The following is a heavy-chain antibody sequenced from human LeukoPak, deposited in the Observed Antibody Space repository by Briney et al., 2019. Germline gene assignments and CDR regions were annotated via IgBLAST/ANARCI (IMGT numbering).Heavy chain of an antibody. CDR3: AKGQPTRYSSSWYFDY. Sequence: GGSLRLSCAASGSTFDDYAMHWVRQAPGKGLEWVSGISWNSGSIGYADSVKGRFTISRDNAKNSLYLQMNSLRAEDTALYYCAKGQPTRYSSSWYFDYWGQGTLVTVSS. CDR2: ISWNSGSI. CDR1: GSTFDDYA. J-gene: IGHJ4*02. V-gene: IGHV3-9*01. D-gene: IGHD6-13*01.